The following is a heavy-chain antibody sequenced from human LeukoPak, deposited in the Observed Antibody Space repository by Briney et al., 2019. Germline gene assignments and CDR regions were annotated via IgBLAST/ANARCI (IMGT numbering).Heavy chain of an antibody. D-gene: IGHD3-10*01. V-gene: IGHV4-39*07. Sequence: SETLSLTCTVSGGSISSSSYYWGWIRQPPGKGLEWIGSIYYSGSTYYNPSLKSRVTISVDTSKNQFSLKLSSVTAADTAVYYCAKDRTRYYGSFDPWGQGTLVTVSS. CDR3: AKDRTRYYGSFDP. J-gene: IGHJ5*02. CDR2: IYYSGST. CDR1: GGSISSSSYY.